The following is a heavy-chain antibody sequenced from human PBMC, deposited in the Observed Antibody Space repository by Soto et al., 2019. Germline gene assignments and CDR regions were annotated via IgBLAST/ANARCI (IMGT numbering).Heavy chain of an antibody. CDR1: GLTFSDSA. Sequence: GGSLRLSCAASGLTFSDSAIHWVRQASGKGLEWVGRIRSKTNNYATTYAASVKGRFTISRDNARNSLYLQMNSLRAEDTAVYYCARAGGYSRTTPNPRAYDMDVWGQGTTVTVSS. J-gene: IGHJ6*02. CDR3: ARAGGYSRTTPNPRAYDMDV. CDR2: IRSKTNNYAT. V-gene: IGHV3-73*01. D-gene: IGHD6-13*01.